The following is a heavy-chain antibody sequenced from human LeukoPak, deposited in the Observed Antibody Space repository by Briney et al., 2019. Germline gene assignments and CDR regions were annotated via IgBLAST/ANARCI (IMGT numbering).Heavy chain of an antibody. CDR1: GFTYDEYG. V-gene: IGHV3-20*04. D-gene: IGHD3-10*01. J-gene: IGHJ1*01. Sequence: GGSLRLSCAASGFTYDEYGMTWVRQAPGKGLEWVSGISLNGGSTGYADSVKGRFTISRDNAKNSLYLQMNSLRVEDTALYYCARGITMFQHWGQGTLVTVSS. CDR3: ARGITMFQH. CDR2: ISLNGGST.